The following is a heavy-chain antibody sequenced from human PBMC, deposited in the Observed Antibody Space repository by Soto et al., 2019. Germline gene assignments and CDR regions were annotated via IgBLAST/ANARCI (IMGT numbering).Heavy chain of an antibody. CDR3: ASGSFGDYVQVGAFDI. D-gene: IGHD4-17*01. CDR2: IWDDGYNK. Sequence: QVQLVESGGGVVQPGRSLRLSCAASGFPFNTYGMHWVRQAPGKGLEWVAVIWDDGYNKYYADSVKGRFTISRDNSNNTLYLQMNSLRGEDRAVYYCASGSFGDYVQVGAFDIWGQGTMVTVSS. J-gene: IGHJ3*02. CDR1: GFPFNTYG. V-gene: IGHV3-33*01.